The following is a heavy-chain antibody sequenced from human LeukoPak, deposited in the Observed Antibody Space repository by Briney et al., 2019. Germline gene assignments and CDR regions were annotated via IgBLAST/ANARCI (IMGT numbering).Heavy chain of an antibody. CDR2: ISSNSYNG. CDR3: ARWLVGALKPGAFAV. V-gene: IGHV3-21*06. Sequence: GGSLRLSCAGSGFSFSAYIMNWVRQARGKGLEWVSSISSNSYNGYYADSVRGRFIISRDNARSSLFLQMNSLRAEDTAVHYCARWLVGALKPGAFAVWTQGPAVTVSS. D-gene: IGHD1-26*01. CDR1: GFSFSAYI. J-gene: IGHJ3*01.